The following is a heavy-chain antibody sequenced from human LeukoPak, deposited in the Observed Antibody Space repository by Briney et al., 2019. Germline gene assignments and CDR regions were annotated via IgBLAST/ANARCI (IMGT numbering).Heavy chain of an antibody. J-gene: IGHJ4*02. D-gene: IGHD2-21*01. CDR3: EVVIAIRD. Sequence: GRSLRLSCAASGFTFSSYAMHWVRQAPGKGLEWVAVISYDGSNKYYADSVKGRFTISRDNSKNTLYLQMNSLRAEDTAVYYCEVVIAIRDWGQGTLVTVSS. CDR1: GFTFSSYA. V-gene: IGHV3-30-3*01. CDR2: ISYDGSNK.